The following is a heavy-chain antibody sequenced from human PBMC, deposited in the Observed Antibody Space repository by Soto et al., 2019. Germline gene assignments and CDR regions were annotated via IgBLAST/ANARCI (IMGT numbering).Heavy chain of an antibody. Sequence: TLSLTCTVSGGSISSSSYYWGWIRQPPGKGLEWIGSIYYSGSTYYNPSLKSRVTISVDTSKNQFSLKLSSVTAADTAVYYCARPHYDFWSGYPNWFDPWGQGTLVTVSS. CDR2: IYYSGST. D-gene: IGHD3-3*01. J-gene: IGHJ5*02. CDR1: GGSISSSSYY. CDR3: ARPHYDFWSGYPNWFDP. V-gene: IGHV4-39*01.